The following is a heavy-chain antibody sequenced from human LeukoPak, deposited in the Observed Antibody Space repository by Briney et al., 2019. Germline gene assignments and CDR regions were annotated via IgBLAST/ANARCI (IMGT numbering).Heavy chain of an antibody. J-gene: IGHJ4*02. Sequence: SSETLSLTCALSGGSFGDYHWSWIRQPPGKGLEWIGYIYHSGSTYYNPSLKSRVTISVDRSKNQFSLKLSSVTAADTAVYYCASHPVDTAMGTGDYWGQGTLVTVSS. CDR2: IYHSGST. CDR1: GGSFGDYH. CDR3: ASHPVDTAMGTGDY. V-gene: IGHV4-30-2*01. D-gene: IGHD5-18*01.